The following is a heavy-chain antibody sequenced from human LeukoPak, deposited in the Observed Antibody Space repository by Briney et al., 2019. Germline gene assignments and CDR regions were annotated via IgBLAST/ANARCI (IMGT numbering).Heavy chain of an antibody. CDR1: SGSFSGYY. J-gene: IGHJ6*03. D-gene: IGHD3-10*01. CDR2: INHSGST. Sequence: SETLSLTCAVYSGSFSGYYWSWIRQPPGKGLELIGKINHSGSTNYNPSLKSRVTISLDTSKNQFSLKLSSVTAADTAVYYCARTPDWARGVHYYYYMDVWGKGITVTVSS. V-gene: IGHV4-34*01. CDR3: ARTPDWARGVHYYYYMDV.